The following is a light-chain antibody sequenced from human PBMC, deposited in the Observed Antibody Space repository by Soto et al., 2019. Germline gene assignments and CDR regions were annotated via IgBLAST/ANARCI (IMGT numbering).Light chain of an antibody. J-gene: IGKJ1*01. Sequence: DIQMTQSPSTLAASVGDRVTSSCRASQSISSWLAWYQQKPGKAPKLLIYDASSLESGVPSRFSGSGSGTDFTLTISSLRPEDFATYYCLQDYNYPRTFGQGTKVDIK. CDR3: LQDYNYPRT. V-gene: IGKV1-5*01. CDR2: DAS. CDR1: QSISSW.